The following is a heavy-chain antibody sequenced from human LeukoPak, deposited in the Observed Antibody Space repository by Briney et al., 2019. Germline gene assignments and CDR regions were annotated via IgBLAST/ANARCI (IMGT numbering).Heavy chain of an antibody. Sequence: GGSLRLSCAASGFTFSSYSMNWVRQAPGKGLESVSSISSSSSYIYYADSVKGRFTISRDNAKNSLYLQMNRLRAEDTAVYYCVRVVPAANYYYYGMDVWGQGTTVTVSS. J-gene: IGHJ6*02. CDR3: VRVVPAANYYYYGMDV. D-gene: IGHD2-2*01. CDR2: ISSSSSYI. CDR1: GFTFSSYS. V-gene: IGHV3-21*01.